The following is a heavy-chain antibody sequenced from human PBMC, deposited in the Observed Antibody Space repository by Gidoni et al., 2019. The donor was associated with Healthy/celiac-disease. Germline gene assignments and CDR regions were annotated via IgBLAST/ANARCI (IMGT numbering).Heavy chain of an antibody. CDR1: GGSISSSNW. CDR3: ARDRGGYGDYAIPGGPYYYYGMDV. D-gene: IGHD4-17*01. V-gene: IGHV4-4*02. J-gene: IGHJ6*02. Sequence: QVQLQESGPGLVKPSGTLSLTCAVSGGSISSSNWWSWFRQPPGKGLEWIGEIYHSGSTNYNPSLKSRVTISVDKSKNQFSLKLSSVTAADTAVYYCARDRGGYGDYAIPGGPYYYYGMDVWGQGTTVTVSS. CDR2: IYHSGST.